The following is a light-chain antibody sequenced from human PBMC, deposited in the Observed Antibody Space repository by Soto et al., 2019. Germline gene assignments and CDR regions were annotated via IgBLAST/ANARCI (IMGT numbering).Light chain of an antibody. J-gene: IGKJ2*01. Sequence: EIVLTQSPGTLSLSPGERATLSCRASQSVSSNYLAWYQQKPGQAPRLLIYGASTRATGIPERFSGSASGTDSILTISRPEPEDFAVYYCQRFSTSPIMYTFGQGTKLEIK. V-gene: IGKV3-20*01. CDR1: QSVSSNY. CDR3: QRFSTSPIMYT. CDR2: GAS.